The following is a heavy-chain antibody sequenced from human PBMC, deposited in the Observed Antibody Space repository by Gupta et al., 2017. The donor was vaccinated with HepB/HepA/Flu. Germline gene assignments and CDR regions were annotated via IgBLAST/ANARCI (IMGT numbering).Heavy chain of an antibody. Sequence: QVQLVASGGGVVQSGKSLRLSCAASGFTFSNYGMHWVRQAPGKGLEWVAVITSDGSNKYYADSVKGRFTISRDNSKNTVSLQMESLRTEDTALYYCAKTGEGFDYWGQGTLVTVSS. CDR2: ITSDGSNK. CDR1: GFTFSNYG. J-gene: IGHJ4*02. CDR3: AKTGEGFDY. V-gene: IGHV3-30*18.